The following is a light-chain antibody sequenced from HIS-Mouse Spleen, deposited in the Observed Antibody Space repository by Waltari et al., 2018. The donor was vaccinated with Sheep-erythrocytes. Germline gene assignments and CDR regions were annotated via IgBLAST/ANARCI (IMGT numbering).Light chain of an antibody. CDR3: SSYTSSSTWV. CDR2: DVS. CDR1: SSDVGGYNY. J-gene: IGLJ3*02. Sequence: SSDVGGYNYVPWYQQHPGKAPKLMIYDVSNRPSGVSNRFSGSKSGNTASLTISGLQAEDEADYYCSSYTSSSTWVFGGGTKLTVL. V-gene: IGLV2-14*03.